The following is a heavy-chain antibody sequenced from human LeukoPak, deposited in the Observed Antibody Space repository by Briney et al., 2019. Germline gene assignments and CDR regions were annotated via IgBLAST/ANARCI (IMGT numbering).Heavy chain of an antibody. V-gene: IGHV4-4*02. CDR1: GGSISSRNW. D-gene: IGHD3-22*01. J-gene: IGHJ3*02. CDR2: IYHSGST. CDR3: ARDLLYYDSSGYDYIDAFDI. Sequence: SGTLSLTCAVSGGSISSRNWWSWVRQPPGKGLEWIGEIYHSGSTNYNPSLKSRVTISVDKSKNQFSLKLSSVTAADTAVYYCARDLLYYDSSGYDYIDAFDIWGQGTMVTVSS.